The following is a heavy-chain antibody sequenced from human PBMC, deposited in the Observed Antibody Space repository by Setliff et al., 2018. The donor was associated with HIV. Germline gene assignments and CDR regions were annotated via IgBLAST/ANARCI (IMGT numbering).Heavy chain of an antibody. Sequence: GIIPVLGAPDYAQKFQGRVTITADESTSTASMELSSLRSEDTAVYYCARGRSGTYDSSAYYFMNYWGQGTLVTVSS. CDR3: ARGRSGTYDSSAYYFMNY. V-gene: IGHV1-69*01. D-gene: IGHD3-22*01. CDR2: IIPVLGAP. J-gene: IGHJ4*02.